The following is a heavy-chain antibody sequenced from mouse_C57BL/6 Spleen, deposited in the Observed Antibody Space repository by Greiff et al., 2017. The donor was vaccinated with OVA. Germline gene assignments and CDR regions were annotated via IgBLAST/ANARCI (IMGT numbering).Heavy chain of an antibody. Sequence: VQLQQSGPELVKPGASVKMSCKASGYTFTDYNMHWVKQSHGKSLEWIGYINPNNGGTSYNQKFKGKATLTVNKSSSTAYMELRSLTSEDSAVYYYATIYDGYLAWFAYWGQGTLVTVSA. J-gene: IGHJ3*01. D-gene: IGHD2-3*01. CDR2: INPNNGGT. CDR3: ATIYDGYLAWFAY. V-gene: IGHV1-22*01. CDR1: GYTFTDYN.